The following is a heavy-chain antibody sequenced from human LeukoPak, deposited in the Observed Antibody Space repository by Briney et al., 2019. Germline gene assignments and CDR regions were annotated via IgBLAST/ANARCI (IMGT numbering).Heavy chain of an antibody. V-gene: IGHV3-48*03. CDR2: ISSSGHTI. CDR1: GFTFSSYE. CDR3: VSNVGPRRRSPVVMDV. D-gene: IGHD2-15*01. Sequence: GGSLRLSCAASGFTFSSYEINWVRQAPGKGLEWVSYISSSGHTIYYADSVEGRFTISRDNTKNSLYLQMNSLRAEDTAVYYCVSNVGPRRRSPVVMDVWGQGTTVTVSS. J-gene: IGHJ6*02.